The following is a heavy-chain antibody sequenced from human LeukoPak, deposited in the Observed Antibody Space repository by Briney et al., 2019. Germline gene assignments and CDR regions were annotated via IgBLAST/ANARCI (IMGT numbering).Heavy chain of an antibody. CDR2: IWYDGSNK. J-gene: IGHJ3*02. CDR3: ARGPVVGAIHDVFDM. D-gene: IGHD1-26*01. V-gene: IGHV3-33*01. CDR1: GFTFRRNG. Sequence: GGSLRLSCAASGFTFRRNGMNWVRRAPGKGLEWVAVIWYDGSNKYYADSVKGRFTISRDNSKNTLDLQMNSLRAEDTAVYYCARGPVVGAIHDVFDMWGQGTMVIVSS.